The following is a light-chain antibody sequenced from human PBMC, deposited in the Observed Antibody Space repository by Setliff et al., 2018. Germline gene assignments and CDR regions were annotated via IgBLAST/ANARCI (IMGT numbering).Light chain of an antibody. CDR2: EVS. V-gene: IGLV2-14*01. CDR3: MSYTTIRTYV. CDR1: SSDVGAYSH. J-gene: IGLJ1*01. Sequence: ALTQPASVSGSPGQSITISCAGTSSDVGAYSHVSWYQQYPGKAPKLMISEVSNRPSGVSYRFSGSKSGNTASLTISGLQAEDEADYYCMSYTTIRTYVFGAGTKVTVL.